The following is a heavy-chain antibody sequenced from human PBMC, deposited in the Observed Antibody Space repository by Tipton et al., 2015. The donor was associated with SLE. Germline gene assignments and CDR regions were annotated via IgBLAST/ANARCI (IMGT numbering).Heavy chain of an antibody. CDR1: GGSISSYY. V-gene: IGHV4-59*01. J-gene: IGHJ4*02. D-gene: IGHD3-3*01. CDR3: AYYDFWSGRDY. Sequence: TLSLTCTVSGGSISSYYWSWIRQPPGKGLEWIGYIYYSGSTNYNPSLKSRVTISVDTSKNQFSLKLSSVTAADTAVYCCAYYDFWSGRDYWGQGTLVTVSS. CDR2: IYYSGST.